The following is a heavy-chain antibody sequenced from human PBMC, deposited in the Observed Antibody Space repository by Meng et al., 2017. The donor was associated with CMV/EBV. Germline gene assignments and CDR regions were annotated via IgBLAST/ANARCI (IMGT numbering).Heavy chain of an antibody. V-gene: IGHV3-73*01. CDR1: GYTFTSYG. CDR3: YTVAPYIPGYGMDV. J-gene: IGHJ6*02. Sequence: ASVKVSCKASGYTFTSYGISWVRQAPGKGLEWVCRIRSKANSYATAYAASVKGRFTISRDDSKNTAYLQRNSRKTEDTAVYYCYTVAPYIPGYGMDVWGQGTTVTVSS. CDR2: IRSKANSYAT. D-gene: IGHD2-21*01.